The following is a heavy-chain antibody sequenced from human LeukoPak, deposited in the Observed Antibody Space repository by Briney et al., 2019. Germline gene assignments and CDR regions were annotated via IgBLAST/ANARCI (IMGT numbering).Heavy chain of an antibody. V-gene: IGHV4-39*01. CDR3: ARGTDYYDSAFDL. Sequence: SETQSLTCTVPGGSISSSSYYWGWIRQPPGKGLEWIGSIYYSGSTYYNSSLKSRVTISVDTSKNQFSLIMSSVNAADTAVYYCARGTDYYDSAFDLWGRGTLVTVSS. J-gene: IGHJ2*01. CDR2: IYYSGST. CDR1: GGSISSSSYY. D-gene: IGHD3-22*01.